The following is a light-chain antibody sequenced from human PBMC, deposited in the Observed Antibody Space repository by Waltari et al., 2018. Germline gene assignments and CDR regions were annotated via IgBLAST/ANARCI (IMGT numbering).Light chain of an antibody. CDR1: QSVGSK. CDR3: LQYNHWPPWT. J-gene: IGKJ1*01. CDR2: DAY. Sequence: EIEMTQSPATLSVSPGERATLSCRASQSVGSKLAWYQQKPGQAPRLLIYDAYTRATCIPARFTGSGSGTEFTLTISSLQSEDFAVYHCLQYNHWPPWTFGQGTKVEIK. V-gene: IGKV3-15*01.